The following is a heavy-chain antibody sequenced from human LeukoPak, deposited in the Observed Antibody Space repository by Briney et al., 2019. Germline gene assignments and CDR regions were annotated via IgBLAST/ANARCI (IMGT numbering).Heavy chain of an antibody. J-gene: IGHJ4*02. CDR1: GGTFSSYA. V-gene: IGHV1-69*05. D-gene: IGHD4-17*01. Sequence: ASVKVSCKASGGTFSSYAISWVRQAPGQGLEWMGGIIPIFGTANYAQKFQGRVTMTRDTSTSTVYMELSSLRSEDTALYYCARGMTTVTGFLEYWGQGTLVTVSS. CDR2: IIPIFGTA. CDR3: ARGMTTVTGFLEY.